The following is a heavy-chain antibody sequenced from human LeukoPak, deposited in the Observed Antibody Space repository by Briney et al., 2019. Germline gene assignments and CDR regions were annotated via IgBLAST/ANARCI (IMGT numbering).Heavy chain of an antibody. CDR1: GGSFSGYY. J-gene: IGHJ6*03. V-gene: IGHV4-34*01. D-gene: IGHD5-24*01. CDR3: ARGDGYNWYYYYYYMDV. Sequence: PSETLSLTCAVYGGSFSGYYWSWIRQPPGKGLEWIGEINHSGSTNYNPSLKSRVTISVDTSKNQFSLKLSSVTAADTAVYYCARGDGYNWYYYYYYMDVWGKGTTVTVSS. CDR2: INHSGST.